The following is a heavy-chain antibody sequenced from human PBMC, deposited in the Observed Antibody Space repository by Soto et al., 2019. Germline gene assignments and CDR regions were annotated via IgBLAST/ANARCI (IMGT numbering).Heavy chain of an antibody. CDR2: IRSKAYGGTT. J-gene: IGHJ4*02. CDR3: TRDAISFGYSYGPSDY. V-gene: IGHV3-49*03. Sequence: PGGSLRLSCTASGFTFGDYAMSWFRQAPGKGLEWVGFIRSKAYGGTTEYAASVKGRFTISRDDSKSIAYLQMNSLKTEDTAVYYCTRDAISFGYSYGPSDYWCQGTLVTVSS. CDR1: GFTFGDYA. D-gene: IGHD5-18*01.